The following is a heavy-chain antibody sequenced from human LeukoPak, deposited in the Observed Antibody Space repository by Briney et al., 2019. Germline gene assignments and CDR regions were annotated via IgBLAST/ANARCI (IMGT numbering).Heavy chain of an antibody. J-gene: IGHJ3*02. V-gene: IGHV4-30-2*01. CDR2: IYHSGST. CDR3: ASQGGWEHTYDSAFDI. CDR1: GGSISSGGYY. Sequence: SQTLSLTCTVSGGSISSGGYYWSWIRQPPGKGLEWIGYIYHSGSTYYNPSLKSRVTISVDRSKNQFSLKLSSVTAADTAVYYCASQGGWEHTYDSAFDIWGQGTMVTVSS. D-gene: IGHD1-26*01.